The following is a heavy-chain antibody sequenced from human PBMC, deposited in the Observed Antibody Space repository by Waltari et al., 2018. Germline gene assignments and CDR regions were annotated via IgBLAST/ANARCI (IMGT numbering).Heavy chain of an antibody. J-gene: IGHJ4*02. V-gene: IGHV1-2*02. CDR3: ARDQASSGSGTGVDY. D-gene: IGHD6-19*01. CDR2: INPNSGGT. CDR1: GYTFTGYY. Sequence: QVQLVQSGAEVKKPGASVKVSCKASGYTFTGYYMHWVPPAPGQGLEWMGWINPNSGGTNYAQKFQGRVTMTRDTSISTGYMELSRLRSDDTAVYYCARDQASSGSGTGVDYWGQGTLVTVSS.